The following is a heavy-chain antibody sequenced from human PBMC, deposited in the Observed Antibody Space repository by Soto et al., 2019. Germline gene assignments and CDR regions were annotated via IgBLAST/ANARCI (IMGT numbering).Heavy chain of an antibody. Sequence: SVKGSCNAYGGTFSSYSISWVRHSPGQGLEWMRGIIPILGTANYAQKFQGRVTISADNSTSTAYMELSSLRSEDTAVYYCARGSRIPMVRAVRGSYYHYGMDVCGQGTTVTFSS. D-gene: IGHD3-10*01. CDR1: GGTFSSYS. CDR2: IIPILGTA. V-gene: IGHV1-69*06. J-gene: IGHJ6*02. CDR3: ARGSRIPMVRAVRGSYYHYGMDV.